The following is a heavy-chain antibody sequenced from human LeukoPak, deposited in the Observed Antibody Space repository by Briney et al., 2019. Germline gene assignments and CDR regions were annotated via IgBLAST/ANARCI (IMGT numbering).Heavy chain of an antibody. D-gene: IGHD5-18*01. Sequence: GGSLRLSCAASGFTFSSFEMNWVRQAPGKGLEWISYMSGSGTTIYYADSVKGRFTISRDNAKNSLYLQMNSLRVEDTALYYCARERGKDETAMASSDYWGQGTLVTVSS. CDR2: MSGSGTTI. CDR3: ARERGKDETAMASSDY. V-gene: IGHV3-48*03. J-gene: IGHJ4*02. CDR1: GFTFSSFE.